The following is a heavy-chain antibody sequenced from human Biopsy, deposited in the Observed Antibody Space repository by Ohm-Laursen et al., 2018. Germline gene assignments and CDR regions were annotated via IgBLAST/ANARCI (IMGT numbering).Heavy chain of an antibody. CDR1: GGTFSSYA. D-gene: IGHD2-2*01. Sequence: ASVKVSCKASGGTFSSYAISWVRQAPGQGPEWMGGIIPIFETIDYAPKFQDRVTITADESTRTAYMELSSLKSEDTAVYYCARRYCSSTSCSPPFYSWFDSWGQGTLVTVSS. V-gene: IGHV1-69*13. CDR3: ARRYCSSTSCSPPFYSWFDS. CDR2: IIPIFETI. J-gene: IGHJ5*01.